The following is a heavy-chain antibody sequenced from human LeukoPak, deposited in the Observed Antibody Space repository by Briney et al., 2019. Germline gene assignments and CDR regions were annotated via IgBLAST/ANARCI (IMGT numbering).Heavy chain of an antibody. CDR1: GFTFSSYS. CDR3: VRADSSNFRWFDP. D-gene: IGHD6-13*01. Sequence: GGSLRLSCAASGFTFSSYSMNWVRQAPGKGLEWVSYISGGGGTIYYADSVKGRFTISRDNAKNSLSLQLNSLRAEDTAVYYCVRADSSNFRWFDPWGQGTLVTVSS. J-gene: IGHJ5*02. V-gene: IGHV3-48*01. CDR2: ISGGGGTI.